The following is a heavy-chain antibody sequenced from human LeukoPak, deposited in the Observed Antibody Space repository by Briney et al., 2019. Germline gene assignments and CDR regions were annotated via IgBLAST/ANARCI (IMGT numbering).Heavy chain of an antibody. CDR2: IYTSGTT. V-gene: IGHV3-66*04. J-gene: IGHJ4*02. Sequence: GGSLRLSCAASRLTVYSNYMHWVRQAPGKGLVWVSVIYTSGTTYYADSVKGRFTISRDDPKNTLYLQMNNLTAEDTAMYYCARHSGSYYIPGDYWGQGTLVTVSS. CDR1: RLTVYSNY. CDR3: ARHSGSYYIPGDY. D-gene: IGHD1-26*01.